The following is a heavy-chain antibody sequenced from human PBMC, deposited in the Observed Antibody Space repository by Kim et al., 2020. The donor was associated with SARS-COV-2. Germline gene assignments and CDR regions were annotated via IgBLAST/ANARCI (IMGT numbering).Heavy chain of an antibody. D-gene: IGHD6-13*01. Sequence: KGRFTISRDHAKNTLYLQMNSLRAEDTAVYYCARDPTQLVPSSGVNWFDPWGQGTLVTVSS. CDR3: ARDPTQLVPSSGVNWFDP. J-gene: IGHJ5*02. V-gene: IGHV3-74*01.